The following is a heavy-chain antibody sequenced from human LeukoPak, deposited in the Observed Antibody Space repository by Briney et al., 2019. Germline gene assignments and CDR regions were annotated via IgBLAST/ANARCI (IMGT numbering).Heavy chain of an antibody. CDR2: ISSKANSYAT. CDR1: GFTFSGSA. V-gene: IGHV3-73*01. J-gene: IGHJ4*02. CDR3: TGTYYDFWSGYTQLDY. D-gene: IGHD3-3*01. Sequence: GGSLRLSCAASGFTFSGSAMHWVRQASGKGLEWVGRISSKANSYATAYAASVKGRFTISRDDSKNTAYLQMNSLKTEDTAVYYCTGTYYDFWSGYTQLDYWGQGTLVTVSS.